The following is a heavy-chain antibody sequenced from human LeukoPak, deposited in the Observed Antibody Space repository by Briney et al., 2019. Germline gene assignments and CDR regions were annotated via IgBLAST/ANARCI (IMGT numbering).Heavy chain of an antibody. CDR1: GITLSNYA. CDR2: ISERGAT. V-gene: IGHV3-23*01. D-gene: IGHD3-10*01. Sequence: GGSLRLSCVVSGITLSNYAMTWVRQAPGKGLEWVSRISERGATNYADSVKGRFTISRDNSKNTLYLQMSSLRAEDTAVYYCGPTLGYNYYMDVWGKGTTVTVSS. J-gene: IGHJ6*03. CDR3: GPTLGYNYYMDV.